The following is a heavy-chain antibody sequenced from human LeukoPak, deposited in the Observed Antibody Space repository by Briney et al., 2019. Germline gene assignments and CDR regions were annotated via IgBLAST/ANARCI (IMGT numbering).Heavy chain of an antibody. D-gene: IGHD2-2*01. V-gene: IGHV3-23*01. J-gene: IGHJ5*01. Sequence: GGSLRLSCAASGFTFNNYAMSWVRQAPGKGLEWVSAISASGGTTYYADSLKGRFTISRDNSEHTLFLQMNSLRAEDTAVYYCAKEPREYCSSTSCPTWFDSWGQGTLVTVSS. CDR1: GFTFNNYA. CDR3: AKEPREYCSSTSCPTWFDS. CDR2: ISASGGTT.